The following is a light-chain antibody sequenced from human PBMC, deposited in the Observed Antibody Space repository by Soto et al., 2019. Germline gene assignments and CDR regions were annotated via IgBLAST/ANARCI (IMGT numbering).Light chain of an antibody. CDR3: QQTYSTPFS. J-gene: IGKJ3*01. CDR1: QSISNY. Sequence: DIQMTQSPSSLSASVRDRVTITCRASQSISNYLNWYQQKLGRAPKLLIYSASNLQSGVPSRFSGSGSGTDFTLTISSLQPEDFATYYCQQTYSTPFSFGPATKVDSK. V-gene: IGKV1-39*01. CDR2: SAS.